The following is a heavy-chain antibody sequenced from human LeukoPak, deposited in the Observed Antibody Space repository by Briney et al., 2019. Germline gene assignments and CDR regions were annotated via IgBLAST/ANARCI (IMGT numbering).Heavy chain of an antibody. V-gene: IGHV4-34*01. J-gene: IGHJ4*02. CDR1: GGSFSGYY. Sequence: SETLSLTCAVYGGSFSGYYWSWIRQPPGKGLEWIGEINHSGSTNYNPSLKSRVTISVDTSKNQFSLKLSSVTAVDTAVYYCARGPQQWLVLDWGQGTLVTVSS. D-gene: IGHD6-19*01. CDR2: INHSGST. CDR3: ARGPQQWLVLD.